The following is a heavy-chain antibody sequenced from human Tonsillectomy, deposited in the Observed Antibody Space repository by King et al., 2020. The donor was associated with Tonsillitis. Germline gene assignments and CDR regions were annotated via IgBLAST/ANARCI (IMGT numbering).Heavy chain of an antibody. J-gene: IGHJ6*02. CDR3: AGGEYGSGWYSDYYSYYVMDV. D-gene: IGHD6-19*01. V-gene: IGHV3-30*03. CDR1: GFTFSSYG. CDR2: ISYDGSNK. Sequence: QVQLVESGGGVVQPGRSLRLSCAASGFTFSSYGMHWVRQAPGKGLEWVAVISYDGSNKYYADSVKGRFTISRDNSKNTLYLQMDSLRGEDTAVYYCAGGEYGSGWYSDYYSYYVMDVWGQGTTVTVSS.